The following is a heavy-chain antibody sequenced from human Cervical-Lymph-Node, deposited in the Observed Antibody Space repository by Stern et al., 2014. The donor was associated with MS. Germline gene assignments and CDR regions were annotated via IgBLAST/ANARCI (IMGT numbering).Heavy chain of an antibody. CDR2: IYTSGST. V-gene: IGHV4-61*02. J-gene: IGHJ6*02. CDR3: ARDDCSSTSCYYYYGMDV. CDR1: GGSISSGSYY. D-gene: IGHD2-2*01. Sequence: QVQLQESGPGLVKPSQTLSLTCTVSGGSISSGSYYWSWIRQPAGKGLEWIGRIYTSGSTNYNPSLKSRDTISVGTAQNQFSLQLTSVTAADTAVYYCARDDCSSTSCYYYYGMDVWGQGTTVTVSS.